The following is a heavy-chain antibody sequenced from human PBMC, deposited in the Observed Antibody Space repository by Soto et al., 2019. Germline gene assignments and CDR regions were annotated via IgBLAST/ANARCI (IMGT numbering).Heavy chain of an antibody. V-gene: IGHV4-34*01. CDR1: GGSFSGYY. CDR2: INHSGST. CDR3: ARGLVRGVTKYYFDY. J-gene: IGHJ4*02. Sequence: SETLSLTCAVYGGSFSGYYWSWIRQPPGKGLEWIGEINHSGSTNYNPSLKSRVTISVDTSKNQFSLKLSSVTAADMAVYYCARGLVRGVTKYYFDYWGQGTLVTVSS. D-gene: IGHD3-10*01.